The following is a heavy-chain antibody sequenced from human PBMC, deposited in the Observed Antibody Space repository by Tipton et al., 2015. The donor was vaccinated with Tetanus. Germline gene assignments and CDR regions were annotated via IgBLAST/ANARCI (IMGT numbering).Heavy chain of an antibody. J-gene: IGHJ5*02. CDR3: AGRLGLIRPIDP. D-gene: IGHD3-16*01. Sequence: AGLVKPSETLSLTCGVFGDYLSDYYWTWVRQPPGKGLEWIGEIHRGGSTNYNPSLKSRVSMSVDTAKNRFSLTLTSVTAADMAVYYCAGRLGLIRPIDPWGQGTQVIVSS. V-gene: IGHV4-34*01. CDR1: GDYLSDYY. CDR2: IHRGGST.